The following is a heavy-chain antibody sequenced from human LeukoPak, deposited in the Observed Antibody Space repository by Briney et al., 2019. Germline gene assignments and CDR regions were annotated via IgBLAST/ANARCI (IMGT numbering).Heavy chain of an antibody. CDR3: ARIRMIVVVNNWFDP. V-gene: IGHV4-34*01. J-gene: IGHJ5*02. CDR1: GGSFSGYY. Sequence: LSETLSLTCAVYGGSFSGYYWSWIRQPPGKGLEWIGEINHSGSTNYNPSLKSRVTISVDTSKNQFSLKLSSVTAADTAVYYCARIRMIVVVNNWFDPWGQGTLVTVSS. CDR2: INHSGST. D-gene: IGHD3-22*01.